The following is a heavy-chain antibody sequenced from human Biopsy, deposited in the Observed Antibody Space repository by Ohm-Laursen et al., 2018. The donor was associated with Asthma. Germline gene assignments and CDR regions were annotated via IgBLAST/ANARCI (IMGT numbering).Heavy chain of an antibody. Sequence: GTLSLTCIVSGGSVSTGSYYWSWIRQPPGKGLEWLGYIYYNGSDNYNPSLKSRVTISVDTSKNQFSLRLNSVTAANTAVYYCARGPNYHGSGRAPIGMDVWGQGTTVTVSS. V-gene: IGHV4-61*01. D-gene: IGHD3-10*01. CDR1: GGSVSTGSYY. J-gene: IGHJ6*02. CDR2: IYYNGSD. CDR3: ARGPNYHGSGRAPIGMDV.